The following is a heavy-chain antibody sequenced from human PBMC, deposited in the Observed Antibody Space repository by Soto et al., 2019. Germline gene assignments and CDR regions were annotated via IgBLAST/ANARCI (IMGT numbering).Heavy chain of an antibody. CDR3: ARDVWSRASGPPDS. CDR2: ISWNSDTI. D-gene: IGHD3-10*01. Sequence: PGGSLTLSFSASVVPFDDYSMHWVRQAPGKGLEWVTGISWNSDTIGYADSVKGRFTISRDNVKNSLYLQMNSLRAEDTAFYYCARDVWSRASGPPDSWGQGTLVTVSS. CDR1: VVPFDDYS. V-gene: IGHV3-9*01. J-gene: IGHJ4*02.